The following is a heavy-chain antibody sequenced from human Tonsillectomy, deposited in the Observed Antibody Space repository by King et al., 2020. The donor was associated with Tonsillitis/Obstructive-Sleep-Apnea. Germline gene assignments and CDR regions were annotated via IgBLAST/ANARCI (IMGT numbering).Heavy chain of an antibody. V-gene: IGHV4-34*01. CDR3: AREGRFLGERPLDY. D-gene: IGHD3-16*01. CDR2: INHSGST. J-gene: IGHJ4*02. CDR1: GGSFSDYY. Sequence: VQLQQWGAGLLKPSETLSLTCAVYGGSFSDYYWSWIRQSPGKGLEWIGEINHSGSTNYNPPLKSRVTISVDTSKNQFSLKLSSVTAADTAGYFCAREGRFLGERPLDYWGQGILVTVSS.